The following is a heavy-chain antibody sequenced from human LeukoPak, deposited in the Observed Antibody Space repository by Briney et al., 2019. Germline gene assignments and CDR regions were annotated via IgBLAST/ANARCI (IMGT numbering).Heavy chain of an antibody. J-gene: IGHJ6*03. Sequence: PSETLSLTCTVSGGSISSYYWSWIRQPPGKGLEWIGYIYYSGSTNYNPSLKSRVTISVDTSKNQFSLKLSSVTAADTAVYYCARIYRSNYYYYMDVWGKGTTVTISS. CDR1: GGSISSYY. D-gene: IGHD3-16*02. CDR3: ARIYRSNYYYYMDV. CDR2: IYYSGST. V-gene: IGHV4-59*01.